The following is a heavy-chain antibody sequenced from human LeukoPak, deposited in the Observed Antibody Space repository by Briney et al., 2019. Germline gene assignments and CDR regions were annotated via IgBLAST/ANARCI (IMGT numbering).Heavy chain of an antibody. Sequence: PSETLSLTCTVSGGSISTYYWRWIRQPAGKGLEWIGLIHTSGNSDYNPSLKSRGTMSVDTYKNQFSLKVRSVTAADTAVYYCAREGSATARPFVSNDYWGQGTLVTVSS. CDR1: GGSISTYY. D-gene: IGHD6-6*01. J-gene: IGHJ4*02. CDR3: AREGSATARPFVSNDY. CDR2: IHTSGNS. V-gene: IGHV4-4*07.